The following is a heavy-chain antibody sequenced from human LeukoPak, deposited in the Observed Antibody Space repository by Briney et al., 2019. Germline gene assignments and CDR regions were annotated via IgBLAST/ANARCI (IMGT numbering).Heavy chain of an antibody. D-gene: IGHD6-13*01. J-gene: IGHJ5*02. CDR3: ARMEQQLVRDNWFDP. Sequence: SVKVSCKASGGTFSSYAISWVRQAPGQGLEWMGRIIPIFGIANYAQKFQGRVTTTADKSTSTAYMELSSLRSEDTAVYYCARMEQQLVRDNWFDPWGQGTLVTVSS. CDR1: GGTFSSYA. V-gene: IGHV1-69*04. CDR2: IIPIFGIA.